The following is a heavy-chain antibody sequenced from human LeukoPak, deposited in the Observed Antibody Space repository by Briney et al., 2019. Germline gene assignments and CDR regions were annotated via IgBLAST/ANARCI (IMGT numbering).Heavy chain of an antibody. V-gene: IGHV4-39*01. CDR3: ARLHDNYMDV. D-gene: IGHD1-1*01. J-gene: IGHJ6*03. CDR2: IYYSGST. CDR1: GGSISSSSYY. Sequence: SETLSLTCTVSGGSISSSSYYWGWIRQPPGKGLEWIGSIYYSGSTYYNPSLKSRVTISVDTSKSQFSLKLSSVTAADTAVYYCARLHDNYMDVWGKGTTVTVSS.